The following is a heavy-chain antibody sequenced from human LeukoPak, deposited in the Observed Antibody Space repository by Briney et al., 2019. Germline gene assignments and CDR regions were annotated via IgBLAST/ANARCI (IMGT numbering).Heavy chain of an antibody. CDR2: IYHSGST. V-gene: IGHV4-38-2*02. CDR1: GYSISSGYY. CDR3: AREGPRTYYDFWRDFDY. J-gene: IGHJ4*02. Sequence: SETLSLTCTVSGYSISSGYYWGWIRQPPGKGLEWIGSIYHSGSTYYNPSLKSRVTISVDTSKNQFSLKLSSVTAADTAVYYCAREGPRTYYDFWRDFDYWGQGTLVTVSS. D-gene: IGHD3-3*01.